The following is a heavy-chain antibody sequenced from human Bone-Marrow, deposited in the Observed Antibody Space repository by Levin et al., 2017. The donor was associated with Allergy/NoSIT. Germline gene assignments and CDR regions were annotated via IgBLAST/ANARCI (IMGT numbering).Heavy chain of an antibody. D-gene: IGHD6-6*01. CDR3: ARGKQLVRIHVLGRNHWFDP. J-gene: IGHJ5*02. V-gene: IGHV4-34*01. Sequence: SETLSLTCAVYGGSFSGYYWSWIRQPPGKGLEWIGEINHSGSTNYNPSLKSRVTISVDTSKNQFSLKLSSVTAADTAVYYCARGKQLVRIHVLGRNHWFDPWGQGTLVTVSS. CDR2: INHSGST. CDR1: GGSFSGYY.